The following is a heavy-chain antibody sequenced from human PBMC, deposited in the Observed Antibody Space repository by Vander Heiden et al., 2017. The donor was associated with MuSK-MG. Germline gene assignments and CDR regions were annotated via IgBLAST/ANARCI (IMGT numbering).Heavy chain of an antibody. CDR1: GGSFRGYY. J-gene: IGHJ4*02. Sequence: QVQLQQWGAGLLKPSETLSLTCAVYGGSFRGYYWSWIRQPPGKGLEWIGEINHSGSTNYNPSRKSRVTISVDTSKNQFSLKLSSVTAADTAVYYCAIAGARWELRHYFDYWGQGTLVTVSS. CDR2: INHSGST. CDR3: AIAGARWELRHYFDY. D-gene: IGHD1-26*01. V-gene: IGHV4-34*01.